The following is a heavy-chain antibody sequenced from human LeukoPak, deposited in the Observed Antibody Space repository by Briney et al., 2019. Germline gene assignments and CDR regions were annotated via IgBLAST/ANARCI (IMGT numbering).Heavy chain of an antibody. D-gene: IGHD2-15*01. CDR3: ARVVVAATPWFDP. Sequence: GGSLRLSCAASGFTVSSNYMSWVRQAPGKGLEWVSVIYSGGSTYYADSVKGRFTISRDNSKNTLYLQMNSLRAEDTAVYYCARVVVAATPWFDPWDQGTLVTVSS. J-gene: IGHJ5*02. CDR1: GFTVSSNY. CDR2: IYSGGST. V-gene: IGHV3-53*01.